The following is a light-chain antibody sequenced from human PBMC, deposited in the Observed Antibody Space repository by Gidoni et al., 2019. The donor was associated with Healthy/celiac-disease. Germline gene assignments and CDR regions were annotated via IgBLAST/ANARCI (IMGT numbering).Light chain of an antibody. CDR1: QSISRY. J-gene: IGKJ5*01. Sequence: DIQMTQSPSSLSASVGDRVNIPCRASQSISRYLNWYQQKPGKAPKLLIYAASSLQSGVPSRFSGSGSGTDFTLTISSLPPEDFATYYCQQSYSTPITCGQXTRLEIK. CDR2: AAS. V-gene: IGKV1-39*01. CDR3: QQSYSTPIT.